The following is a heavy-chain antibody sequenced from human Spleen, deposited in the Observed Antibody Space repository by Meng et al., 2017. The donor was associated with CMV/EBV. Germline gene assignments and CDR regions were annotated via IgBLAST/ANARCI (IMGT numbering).Heavy chain of an antibody. Sequence: GESLKISCAASGFTFSSYSMNWVRQAPGKGLEWVSSISSSSSYIYYADSVKGRFTISRDNAKNPLYLQMNSLRAEDTAVYYCARDLDGMDVWGQGTTVTVS. V-gene: IGHV3-21*01. CDR3: ARDLDGMDV. CDR2: ISSSSSYI. CDR1: GFTFSSYS. J-gene: IGHJ6*02.